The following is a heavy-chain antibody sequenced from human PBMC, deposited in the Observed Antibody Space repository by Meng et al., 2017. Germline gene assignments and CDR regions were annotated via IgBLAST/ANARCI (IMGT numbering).Heavy chain of an antibody. CDR1: GGYISSSNW. Sequence: GQLQGPGPGSVKPSGTLSTTCAVCGGYISSSNWWSWVRQPPGKGLEWIGEIYHSGSTNYNPSLKSRVTISVDKSKNQSSLKLSSVTAADTAVYYCARDRGAVAGTNFDYWGQGTLVTVSS. CDR3: ARDRGAVAGTNFDY. J-gene: IGHJ4*02. D-gene: IGHD6-19*01. V-gene: IGHV4-4*02. CDR2: IYHSGST.